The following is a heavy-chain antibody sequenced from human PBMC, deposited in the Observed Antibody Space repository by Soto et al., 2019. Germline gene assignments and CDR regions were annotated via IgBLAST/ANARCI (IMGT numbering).Heavy chain of an antibody. CDR2: ISAYNGNT. J-gene: IGHJ5*02. Sequence: QVQLVQSGAEVKKPGASVKVSCKASGYTFTSYGISWVRQAPGQGLEWMGWISAYNGNTNYAQKLQGRVTMTTDTSTSTADMELRSLRSDDTAVYYCARVRDSSGYYRNWFDPWGQGTLVTVSS. CDR3: ARVRDSSGYYRNWFDP. CDR1: GYTFTSYG. D-gene: IGHD3-22*01. V-gene: IGHV1-18*01.